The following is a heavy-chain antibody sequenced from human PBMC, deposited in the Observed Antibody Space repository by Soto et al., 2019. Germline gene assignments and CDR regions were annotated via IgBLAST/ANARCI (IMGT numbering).Heavy chain of an antibody. CDR1: GFTFSRYF. CDR2: ISGSGSPI. J-gene: IGHJ6*02. V-gene: IGHV3-11*01. Sequence: GGSLRLSCTASGFTFSRYFMAWIRQAPGKGLQWVSYISGSGSPIYYADSVKGRFTISRDNAKNSLFLQLNTLRVEDAAVYYCARARPDIVQLVGATPGYYGMDGWGQGTTVTAP. CDR3: ARARPDIVQLVGATPGYYGMDG. D-gene: IGHD2-15*01.